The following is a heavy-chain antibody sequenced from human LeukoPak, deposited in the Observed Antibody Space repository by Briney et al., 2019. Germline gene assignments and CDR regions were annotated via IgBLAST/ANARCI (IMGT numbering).Heavy chain of an antibody. CDR2: IYTSGST. CDR3: ARVGSIVGAPRASLNWFDP. D-gene: IGHD1-26*01. V-gene: IGHV4-61*02. CDR1: GGSISSGSYY. J-gene: IGHJ5*02. Sequence: SQTLSLTCTVSGGSISSGSYYWSWNRQPAGKGLEWIGRIYTSGSTNYNPSLKSRVTISVDTSKNQFSLNLSSVTAADTAVYYCARVGSIVGAPRASLNWFDPWGQGTLVTVSS.